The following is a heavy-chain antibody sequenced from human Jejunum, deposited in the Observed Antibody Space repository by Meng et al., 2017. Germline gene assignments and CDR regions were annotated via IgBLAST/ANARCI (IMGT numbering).Heavy chain of an antibody. Sequence: QVQLQESGPGLVKPSGTLSLTCAVSGDSISSANWWIWLRQPPGKGLEWIGEIYHSGATYDNPSLRSRLTMSVDKSKNQFSLNLTSVTAADTAVYYCARKISPVSAIYWGQGTLVTVSS. CDR1: GDSISSANW. CDR3: ARKISPVSAIY. CDR2: IYHSGAT. D-gene: IGHD2-21*02. J-gene: IGHJ4*02. V-gene: IGHV4-4*02.